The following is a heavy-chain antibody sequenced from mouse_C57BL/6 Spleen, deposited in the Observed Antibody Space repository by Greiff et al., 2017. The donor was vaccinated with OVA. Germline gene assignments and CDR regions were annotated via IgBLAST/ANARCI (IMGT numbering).Heavy chain of an antibody. V-gene: IGHV1-54*01. J-gene: IGHJ4*01. CDR1: GYAFTNYL. CDR3: ARGTLYAMDY. Sequence: QVQLQQSGAELVRPGTSVKVSCKASGYAFTNYLIEWVKQRPGQGLEWIGVINPGSGGTNYNEKFKGKATLNADKSSSTAYMQLSSLTSEDSAVYFCARGTLYAMDYWGQGTSVTVSS. D-gene: IGHD3-3*01. CDR2: INPGSGGT.